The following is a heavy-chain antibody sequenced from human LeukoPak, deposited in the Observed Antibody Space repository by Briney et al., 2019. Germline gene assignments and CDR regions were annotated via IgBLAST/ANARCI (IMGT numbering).Heavy chain of an antibody. V-gene: IGHV4-59*01. J-gene: IGHJ4*02. D-gene: IGHD5-12*01. CDR1: GGSISSYY. CDR2: ISYSGST. Sequence: SETLSLSCTVSGGSISSYYWNWIRQPPGKGLEWIGYISYSGSTNYNPSLKSRVPISLDTSKNQFSLKLRSVTAADTAVYYCARGFDSKSTYFDYWGQGTLVTVSS. CDR3: ARGFDSKSTYFDY.